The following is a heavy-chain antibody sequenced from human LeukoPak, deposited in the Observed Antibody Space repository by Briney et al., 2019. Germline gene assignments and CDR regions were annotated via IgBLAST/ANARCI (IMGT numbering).Heavy chain of an antibody. Sequence: ASVKVSCKASGYTFTGYFMHWVRQAPGQALEWMGWVNPNSGGTKYAQKFQGRVTMTRDTSISTAYMQLGRLRSDDTAVYYCARGHGHVPAGAFDIWGQGTMVTVSS. CDR2: VNPNSGGT. J-gene: IGHJ3*02. D-gene: IGHD2-15*01. CDR3: ARGHGHVPAGAFDI. CDR1: GYTFTGYF. V-gene: IGHV1-2*02.